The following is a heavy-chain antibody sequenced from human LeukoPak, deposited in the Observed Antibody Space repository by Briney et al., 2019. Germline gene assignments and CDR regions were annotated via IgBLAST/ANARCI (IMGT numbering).Heavy chain of an antibody. CDR2: INSDGSST. CDR3: ARVDSSGYSILFDY. D-gene: IGHD3-22*01. CDR1: GFTFSSYW. V-gene: IGHV3-74*01. Sequence: GGSLRLSCAASGFTFSSYWMHWVRQAPGKGLVWVSRINSDGSSTSYADSVKGRFTISRDNAKNTLYLQMNSLRVEDTAVYYCARVDSSGYSILFDYWGQGTLVTVSS. J-gene: IGHJ4*02.